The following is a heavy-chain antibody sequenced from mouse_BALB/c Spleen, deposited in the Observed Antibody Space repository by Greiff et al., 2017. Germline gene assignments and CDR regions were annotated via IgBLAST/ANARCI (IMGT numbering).Heavy chain of an antibody. CDR2: ISYSGST. D-gene: IGHD2-14*01. Sequence: EVQRVESGPSLVKPSQTLSLTCSVTGDSITSGYWNWIRKFPGNKLEYMGYISYSGSTYYNPSLKSRISITRDTSKNQYYLQLNSVTTEDTATYYCARGYYRYDPFAYWGQGTLVTVSA. V-gene: IGHV3-8*02. CDR1: GDSITSGY. CDR3: ARGYYRYDPFAY. J-gene: IGHJ3*01.